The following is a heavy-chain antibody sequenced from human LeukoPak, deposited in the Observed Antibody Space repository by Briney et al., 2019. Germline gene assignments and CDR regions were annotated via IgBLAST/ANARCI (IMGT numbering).Heavy chain of an antibody. CDR2: VSYDGSDK. J-gene: IGHJ4*02. CDR3: ANRFCTSSGCGVAY. V-gene: IGHV3-30*18. CDR1: GFTFSNYG. Sequence: GGSLRLSCAASGFTFSNYGMLWVRQAPGKGLEWVAVVSYDGSDKHYADSVKGRFTISRDNSKSTLYLQVNSLRGDDTAVYYCANRFCTSSGCGVAYWGQGTLVTVSS. D-gene: IGHD2-2*01.